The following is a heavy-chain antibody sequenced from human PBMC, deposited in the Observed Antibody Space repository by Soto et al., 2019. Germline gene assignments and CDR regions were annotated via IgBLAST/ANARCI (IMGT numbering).Heavy chain of an antibody. CDR1: GGSFSGYY. V-gene: IGHV4-34*01. Sequence: SETLSLTCAVYGGSFSGYYWSWIRQPPGKGLGWIGEINHSGSTNYTPSLKSRLTISVDASKSQFSLKLTSVTAADTAVYYCARRLGYSYGGASYYYYYMDVWGKGTTVTVSS. CDR3: ARRLGYSYGGASYYYYYMDV. D-gene: IGHD5-18*01. CDR2: INHSGST. J-gene: IGHJ6*03.